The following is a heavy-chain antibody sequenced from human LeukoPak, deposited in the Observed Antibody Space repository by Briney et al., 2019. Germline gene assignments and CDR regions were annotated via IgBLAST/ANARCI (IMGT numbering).Heavy chain of an antibody. CDR1: GFTFSSYS. Sequence: GGSLRLSCGASGFTFSSYSMNWVRQAPGKGLEWVSSISSSSGYIYYADSVKGRFTISRDNAKNSLYLQMNSLRAEDTAVYYCARVPSDYWGQGTLVTVSS. CDR3: ARVPSDY. CDR2: ISSSSGYI. J-gene: IGHJ4*02. V-gene: IGHV3-21*06.